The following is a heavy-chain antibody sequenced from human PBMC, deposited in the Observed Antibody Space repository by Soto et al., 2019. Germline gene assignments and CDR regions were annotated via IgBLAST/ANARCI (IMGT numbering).Heavy chain of an antibody. CDR3: VTPGRGGHAFDY. Sequence: GGSLRLSCVVSGFTFSDHYMDWVRQAPGKGLEWVGRIRNKAKTYTTDYAASVKGRLTISRDDSKDSLYLQMNNLKAEDTAVYYCVTPGRGGHAFDYWGQGTLVTVSS. CDR2: IRNKAKTYTT. V-gene: IGHV3-72*01. J-gene: IGHJ4*02. D-gene: IGHD2-15*01. CDR1: GFTFSDHY.